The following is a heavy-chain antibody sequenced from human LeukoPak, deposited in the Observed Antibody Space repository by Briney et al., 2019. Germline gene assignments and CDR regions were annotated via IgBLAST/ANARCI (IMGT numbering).Heavy chain of an antibody. CDR2: IYYSGST. D-gene: IGHD3-10*01. V-gene: IGHV4-39*07. CDR1: GGSISSSSYY. J-gene: IGHJ4*02. CDR3: ARRPGYYGSGNDY. Sequence: SETLSLTRTVSGGSISSSSYYWGWIRQPPGKGLEWIGSIYYSGSTYYNPSLKSRVTITVDTSKNQFSLKLSSVTAADTAVYYCARRPGYYGSGNDYWGQGTLVTVSS.